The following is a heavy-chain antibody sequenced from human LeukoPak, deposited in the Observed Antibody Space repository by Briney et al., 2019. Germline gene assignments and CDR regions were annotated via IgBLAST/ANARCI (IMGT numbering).Heavy chain of an antibody. CDR2: INHSGST. V-gene: IGHV4-34*01. CDR1: GGSFSGYS. J-gene: IGHJ4*02. CDR3: ASSEMY. Sequence: PSETLSLTCAVYGGSFSGYSWSWIRQPPGKGLEWIGEINHSGSTNYNPSLKSRVTISVDTSKNQFSLKLSSVTAADTAVYYCASSEMYWGQGTLVTVSS.